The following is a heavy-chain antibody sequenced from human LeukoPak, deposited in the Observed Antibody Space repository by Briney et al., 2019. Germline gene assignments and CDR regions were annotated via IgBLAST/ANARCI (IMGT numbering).Heavy chain of an antibody. J-gene: IGHJ4*02. Sequence: GGSLRLSCAASGFTFSSYAMSWVRQAPGKGLEWVSAISGSGGSTYYADSVKGRFTISRDNSKNTLYLQMNSLRAEDTAVYYYAKGRDYYDSSGYVDYWGQGTLVTVSS. V-gene: IGHV3-23*01. CDR2: ISGSGGST. CDR1: GFTFSSYA. D-gene: IGHD3-22*01. CDR3: AKGRDYYDSSGYVDY.